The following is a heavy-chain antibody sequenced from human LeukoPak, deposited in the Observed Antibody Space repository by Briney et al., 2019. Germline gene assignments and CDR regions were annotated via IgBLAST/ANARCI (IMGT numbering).Heavy chain of an antibody. V-gene: IGHV1-46*01. D-gene: IGHD3-22*01. CDR1: RYTFTSFY. Sequence: ASVRFSSKASRYTFTSFYMHWARQAPRQGLEWMRIINPIVVSTIYPQKFQGRVTMTRDMSTSTVYMELSSLRSEDTAVYYCARDQDDDYYDSSGYYGSLDYWGQGTLVTVSS. J-gene: IGHJ4*02. CDR2: INPIVVST. CDR3: ARDQDDDYYDSSGYYGSLDY.